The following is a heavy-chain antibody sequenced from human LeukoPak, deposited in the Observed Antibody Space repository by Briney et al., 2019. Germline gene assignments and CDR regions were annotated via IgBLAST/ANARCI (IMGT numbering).Heavy chain of an antibody. Sequence: GGSLRLSCAASGFTFSTYSMNWVRQAPGKGLEWVSSISSSSIYIYYADSVKGRFTISRDNSKNTLYLQMNSLRAEDTAVYYCVKDRSSGWPNYFDYWGQGTLVTVSS. J-gene: IGHJ4*02. CDR2: ISSSSIYI. D-gene: IGHD6-19*01. V-gene: IGHV3-21*04. CDR3: VKDRSSGWPNYFDY. CDR1: GFTFSTYS.